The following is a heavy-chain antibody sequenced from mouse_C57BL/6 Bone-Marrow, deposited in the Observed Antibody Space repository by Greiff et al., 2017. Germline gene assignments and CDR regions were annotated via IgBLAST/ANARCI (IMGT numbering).Heavy chain of an antibody. CDR1: GYTFILYS. Sequence: VQLQQSGAELVKPGASVKMSCNAFGYTFILYSIEWMQQNHGKSLEWIGNFHPYNDDTKYNEKFKGKATLTVEKSSSTVYLELSRLTSDDSAVYYCARSGGHAMDYWGQGTSVTVSS. D-gene: IGHD3-2*02. CDR2: FHPYNDDT. J-gene: IGHJ4*01. CDR3: ARSGGHAMDY. V-gene: IGHV1-47*01.